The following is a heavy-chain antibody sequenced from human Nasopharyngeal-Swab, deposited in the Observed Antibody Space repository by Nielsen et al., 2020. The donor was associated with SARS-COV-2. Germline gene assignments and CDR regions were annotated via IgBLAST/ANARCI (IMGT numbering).Heavy chain of an antibody. Sequence: LSLTCAASGFTFSSYAMSWVRQAPGKGLEWVSAISGSGGSTYYADSVKGRFTISRDNSKNTLYLQMNSLRGEDTAVYYCARGRGGSYFSYFEYWGQGTLVTVSS. CDR2: ISGSGGST. V-gene: IGHV3-23*01. CDR3: ARGRGGSYFSYFEY. CDR1: GFTFSSYA. D-gene: IGHD1-26*01. J-gene: IGHJ4*02.